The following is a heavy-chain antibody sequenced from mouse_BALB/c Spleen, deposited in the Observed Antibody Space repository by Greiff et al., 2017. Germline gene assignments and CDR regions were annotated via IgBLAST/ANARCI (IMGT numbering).Heavy chain of an antibody. Sequence: EVKLVESGGGLVQPGGSRKLSCAASGFTFSSFGMHWVRQAPEKGLEWVAYISSGSSTIYYADTVKGRFTISRDNPKNTLFLQMTSLRSEDTAMYYCARWGTTGVERGAMDYWGQGTSVTVSS. V-gene: IGHV5-17*02. J-gene: IGHJ4*01. D-gene: IGHD1-1*01. CDR1: GFTFSSFG. CDR3: ARWGTTGVERGAMDY. CDR2: ISSGSSTI.